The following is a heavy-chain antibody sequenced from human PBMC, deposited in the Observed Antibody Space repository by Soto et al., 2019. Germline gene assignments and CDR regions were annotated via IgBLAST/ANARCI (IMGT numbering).Heavy chain of an antibody. D-gene: IGHD6-19*01. CDR1: GFTFSSYS. Sequence: HPGGSLRLSCAASGFTFSSYSMNWVRQAPGKGLEWLSYITRSSSPIYYADSVKGRFTISRDNGKNSLYLQMNSLRDEDTAVYYCARLYTSGWYFDHWGQGALVTVSS. J-gene: IGHJ4*02. CDR3: ARLYTSGWYFDH. V-gene: IGHV3-48*02. CDR2: ITRSSSPI.